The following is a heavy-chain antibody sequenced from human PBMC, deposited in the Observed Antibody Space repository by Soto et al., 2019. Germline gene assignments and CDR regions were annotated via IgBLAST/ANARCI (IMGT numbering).Heavy chain of an antibody. CDR2: INHSGST. CDR3: AGGHGGSFQALYCYSMDV. CDR1: GGSFSGYY. D-gene: IGHD2-15*01. Sequence: QVQLQQWGAGLLKPSETLSLTCAVYGGSFSGYYWSWIRQPPGKGLEWIGEINHSGSTNYNPSLTSRVTLSVDTSKNEFSVRLSSVTAAATAVYYCAGGHGGSFQALYCYSMDVWGKGTTVTVSS. V-gene: IGHV4-34*01. J-gene: IGHJ6*03.